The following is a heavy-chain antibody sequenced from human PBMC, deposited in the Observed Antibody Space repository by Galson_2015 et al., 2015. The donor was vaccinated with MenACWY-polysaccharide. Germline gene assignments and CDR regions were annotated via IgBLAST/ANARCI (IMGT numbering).Heavy chain of an antibody. Sequence: SETLSLTCTVSGGSISSSSYYWGWIRQPPGKGLEWIGSIYYSGSTYYNPSLKSRVTISVDTSKNQFSLKLSSVTAADTAVYYCARRRVSSGVDGYWGQGTLVTVSS. J-gene: IGHJ4*02. V-gene: IGHV4-39*01. CDR2: IYYSGST. CDR3: ARRRVSSGVDGY. D-gene: IGHD3-22*01. CDR1: GGSISSSSYY.